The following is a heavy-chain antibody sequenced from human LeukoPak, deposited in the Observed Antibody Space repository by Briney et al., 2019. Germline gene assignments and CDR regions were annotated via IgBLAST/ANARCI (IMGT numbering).Heavy chain of an antibody. CDR2: INPNSGGT. CDR3: ARVMDYYDSSGYYYY. V-gene: IGHV1-2*02. CDR1: GFIFTGYY. J-gene: IGHJ4*02. Sequence: GASVKVSCKASGFIFTGYYMHWVRQAPGQGLEWMGWINPNSGGTNYAQKLQGRVTMTTDTSTSTAYMELRSLRSDDTAVYYCARVMDYYDSSGYYYYWGQGTLVTVSS. D-gene: IGHD3-22*01.